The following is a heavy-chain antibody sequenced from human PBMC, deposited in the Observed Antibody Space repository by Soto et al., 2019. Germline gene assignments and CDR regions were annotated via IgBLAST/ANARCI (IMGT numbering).Heavy chain of an antibody. V-gene: IGHV1-69*01. Sequence: QLQLVQSGAEVKKPGSSVKVSCKASGGTFSSYAISWVRQAPGQGLEWMGDIIPIFGTPFYAQKFHGRLTISADESTSTASLELGSLRAADTAVYYCVRERPQARYFDIWGRGTLVTGSS. CDR2: IIPIFGTP. CDR1: GGTFSSYA. J-gene: IGHJ2*01. CDR3: VRERPQARYFDI.